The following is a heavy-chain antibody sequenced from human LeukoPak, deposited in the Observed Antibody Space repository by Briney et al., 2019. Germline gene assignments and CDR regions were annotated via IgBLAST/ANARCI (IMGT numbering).Heavy chain of an antibody. V-gene: IGHV4-59*01. J-gene: IGHJ6*03. CDR3: ARVPRSYYNYYYMDV. Sequence: SETLSLTCNVSGGSISGYHWSWIRQPPGKGLEWLGYIYYSGSSNYNPSLKSRVTISADTSKNQFSLKLSSVTAADTAVYYCARVPRSYYNYYYMDVWGKGTTVTVSS. CDR1: GGSISGYH. CDR2: IYYSGSS.